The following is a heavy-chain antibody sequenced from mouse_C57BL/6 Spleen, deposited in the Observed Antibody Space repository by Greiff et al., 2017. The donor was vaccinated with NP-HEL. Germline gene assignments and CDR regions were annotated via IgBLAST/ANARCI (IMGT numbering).Heavy chain of an antibody. Sequence: QVQLQQSGTELVKPGASVKLSCKASGYTFTSYWMHWVKQRPGQGLEWIGNINPSNGGTNYNEKVKSKATMTVDKSSSTAYMQLSSLTSGDSAVYYCARSQNYDYDLDYFDYWGQSTTLTVSS. D-gene: IGHD2-4*01. CDR1: GYTFTSYW. CDR3: ARSQNYDYDLDYFDY. J-gene: IGHJ2*01. CDR2: INPSNGGT. V-gene: IGHV1-53*01.